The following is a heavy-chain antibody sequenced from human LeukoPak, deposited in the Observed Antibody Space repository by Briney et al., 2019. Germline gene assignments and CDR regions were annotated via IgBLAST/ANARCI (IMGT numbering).Heavy chain of an antibody. CDR1: GYSFTSYW. D-gene: IGHD3-22*01. CDR3: ARHAYYYDSSGYYRLDY. CDR2: IYPGDSDT. Sequence: GESLKISCRGSGYSFTSYWIGWVRQMPGKGLEWMGIIYPGDSDTRYSPSFQGQVTISADKSISTAYLQWSSLKASDTAMYYCARHAYYYDSSGYYRLDYWGQGTLVTVSS. J-gene: IGHJ4*02. V-gene: IGHV5-51*01.